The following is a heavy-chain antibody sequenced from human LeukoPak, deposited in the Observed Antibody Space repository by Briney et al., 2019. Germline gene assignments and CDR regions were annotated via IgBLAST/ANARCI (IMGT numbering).Heavy chain of an antibody. D-gene: IGHD2-2*01. Sequence: ASVKVSCKASGYTFTSYYMHWVRQAPGQGLEWMGIINPSGGSTSYAQKFQGRVTMTRDTSTSTVYMELSSLRSEDTAVYYCATTAAHYWYFDLWGRGTLVTVSS. CDR1: GYTFTSYY. CDR2: INPSGGST. V-gene: IGHV1-46*01. J-gene: IGHJ2*01. CDR3: ATTAAHYWYFDL.